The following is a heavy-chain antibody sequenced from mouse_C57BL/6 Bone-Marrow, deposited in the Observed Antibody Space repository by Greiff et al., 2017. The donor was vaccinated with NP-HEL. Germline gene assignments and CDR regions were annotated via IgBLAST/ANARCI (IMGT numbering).Heavy chain of an antibody. J-gene: IGHJ1*03. D-gene: IGHD1-1*01. CDR2: ISYSGST. CDR3: ARGIYYGSSDWYFDV. Sequence: EVQRVESGPGLAKPSQTLSLTCSVTGYSITSDYWNWIRKFPGNKLEYMGYISYSGSTYYNPSLKSRISITRDTSKNQYYLQLNSVTTEDTATYYCARGIYYGSSDWYFDVWGTGTTVTVSS. V-gene: IGHV3-8*01. CDR1: GYSITSDY.